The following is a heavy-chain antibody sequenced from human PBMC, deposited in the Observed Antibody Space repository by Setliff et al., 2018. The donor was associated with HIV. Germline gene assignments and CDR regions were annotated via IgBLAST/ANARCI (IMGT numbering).Heavy chain of an antibody. J-gene: IGHJ4*02. Sequence: GGSLRLSCPVSGFTFSSYAMRWVRQAPGKGLEWVAAISYDGNNKHHADSVKGRFTISRDNSRNTLYLQMNSLRVDDTAVYYCARDHGGKDYWGQGTLVTVSS. CDR1: GFTFSSYA. CDR2: ISYDGNNK. V-gene: IGHV3-30-3*01. CDR3: ARDHGGKDY.